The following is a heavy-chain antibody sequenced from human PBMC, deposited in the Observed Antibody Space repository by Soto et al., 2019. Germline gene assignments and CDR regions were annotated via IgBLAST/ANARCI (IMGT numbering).Heavy chain of an antibody. V-gene: IGHV3-15*07. CDR3: TTDEVATIHYYYYYGMDV. CDR1: GFTFSNAW. Sequence: EVQLVESGGGLVKPGGSLRLSCAASGFTFSNAWMNWVRQAPGKGLEWVGRIKSKTDGGTTDYAAPVKGRFTISRDDSKNTLYLQVNSLKTEDTAVYYCTTDEVATIHYYYYYGMDVWGQGTTVTVSS. D-gene: IGHD5-12*01. CDR2: IKSKTDGGTT. J-gene: IGHJ6*02.